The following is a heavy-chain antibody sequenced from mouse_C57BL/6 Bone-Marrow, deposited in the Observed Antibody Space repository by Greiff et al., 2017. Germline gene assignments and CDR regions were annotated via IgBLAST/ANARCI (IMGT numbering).Heavy chain of an antibody. V-gene: IGHV1-19*01. CDR3: ARGASIYYCVSLWYFDV. Sequence: VQLQQSGPVLVKPGASVKMSCKASGYTFTDYYMNWVKQSPGKSLEWIGVINPYNGGTSYNQKFKGKATLTVDKSSSTAYMELNSLTSEDSAVYYCARGASIYYCVSLWYFDVWGTGTTVTVSS. CDR1: GYTFTDYY. D-gene: IGHD1-1*01. CDR2: INPYNGGT. J-gene: IGHJ1*03.